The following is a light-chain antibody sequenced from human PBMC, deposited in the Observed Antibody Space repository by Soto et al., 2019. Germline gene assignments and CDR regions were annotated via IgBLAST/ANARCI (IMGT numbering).Light chain of an antibody. J-gene: IGLJ1*01. CDR1: SSDIGGYKY. V-gene: IGLV2-14*01. CDR2: DVS. Sequence: QSVLTQPDSVSGSPGQSITISCTGTSSDIGGYKYVSWYQQKPDKAPKLMIYDVSYRPSGVSDRFSGSKSGNTASLTISGLQAEDEADYYCSSYTSITTHVFGTGTKLTVL. CDR3: SSYTSITTHV.